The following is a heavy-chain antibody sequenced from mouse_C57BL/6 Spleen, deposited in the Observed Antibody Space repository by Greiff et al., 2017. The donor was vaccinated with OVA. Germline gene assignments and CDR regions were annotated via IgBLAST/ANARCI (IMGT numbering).Heavy chain of an antibody. D-gene: IGHD1-1*01. CDR3: TTSPIYYYGSSYADY. CDR2: IDPEDGDP. V-gene: IGHV14-1*01. J-gene: IGHJ2*01. Sequence: VQLKQSGAELVRPGASVKLSCTASGFNIKDYYMHWVKQRPEQGLEWIGRIDPEDGDPEYAPKFQGKATMTADTSSNTAYLQLSSLTSEDTAVYYCTTSPIYYYGSSYADYWGQGTTLTVSS. CDR1: GFNIKDYY.